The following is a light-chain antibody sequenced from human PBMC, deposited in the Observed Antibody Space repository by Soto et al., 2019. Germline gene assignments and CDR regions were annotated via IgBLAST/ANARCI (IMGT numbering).Light chain of an antibody. Sequence: DIQMTQSPSTLSASVGDRVTITCRASQSISTWLAWYQQKPGKAPKLVIYDASSLESGVPSRFTGNGSVTHFTFTINNLQPEDIATYYCQQYENLPMTFGRGTKVDIK. V-gene: IGKV1-5*01. J-gene: IGKJ4*01. CDR2: DAS. CDR1: QSISTW. CDR3: QQYENLPMT.